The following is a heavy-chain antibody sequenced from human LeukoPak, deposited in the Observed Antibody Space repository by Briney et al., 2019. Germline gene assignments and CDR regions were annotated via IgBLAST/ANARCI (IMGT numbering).Heavy chain of an antibody. D-gene: IGHD6-6*01. Sequence: GASVKVSCKASGGTFSSYAISWVRQAPGQGLEWMGGIIPIFGTANYAQKFQGRVTITADESTSTAYMELSSLRSEDTAVYYCARSIAARTEPFDYWGQGTLVTVSS. CDR2: IIPIFGTA. V-gene: IGHV1-69*13. CDR3: ARSIAARTEPFDY. CDR1: GGTFSSYA. J-gene: IGHJ4*02.